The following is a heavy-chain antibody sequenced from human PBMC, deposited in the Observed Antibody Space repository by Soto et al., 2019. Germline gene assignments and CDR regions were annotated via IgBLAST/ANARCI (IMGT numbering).Heavy chain of an antibody. CDR3: ARGEGSSARGIGYGMDV. CDR1: GFTFSSYG. D-gene: IGHD6-6*01. V-gene: IGHV3-33*01. Sequence: PGGSLRLSCAASGFTFSSYGMHWVRQAPGKGLEWVAVIWYDGSNKYYADSVKGRFTISRDNSKNTLYLQMNSLRAEDTAVYYCARGEGSSARGIGYGMDVWGQGTTVTVSS. CDR2: IWYDGSNK. J-gene: IGHJ6*02.